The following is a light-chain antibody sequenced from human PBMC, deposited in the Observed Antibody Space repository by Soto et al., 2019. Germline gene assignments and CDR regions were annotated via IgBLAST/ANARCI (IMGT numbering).Light chain of an antibody. CDR3: QQYYSTPLT. Sequence: IVMTPSPASLAVSPGARATINCKSCQSVLYSSNNQNSLAWYQQKPGQPPKLLIYWASTRESGVPDRCSGSGSGTDFTLTISSLQAEDVAVYYCQQYYSTPLTFGPGTKVDIK. V-gene: IGKV4-1*01. CDR1: QSVLYSSNNQNS. J-gene: IGKJ3*01. CDR2: WAS.